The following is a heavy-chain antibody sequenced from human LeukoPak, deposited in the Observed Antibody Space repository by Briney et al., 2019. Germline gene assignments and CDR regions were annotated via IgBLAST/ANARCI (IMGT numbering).Heavy chain of an antibody. Sequence: SQTLSLTCTVSGGSISSGSYYWSWIRQPPGKGLEWIGYIYYSGSTNYNPSLKSRVTISVDTSKNQFSLKLSSVTAADTAVYYCARHNLWGGVDAFDIWGQGTMVTVSS. V-gene: IGHV4-61*01. D-gene: IGHD3-3*01. CDR1: GGSISSGSYY. CDR3: ARHNLWGGVDAFDI. J-gene: IGHJ3*02. CDR2: IYYSGST.